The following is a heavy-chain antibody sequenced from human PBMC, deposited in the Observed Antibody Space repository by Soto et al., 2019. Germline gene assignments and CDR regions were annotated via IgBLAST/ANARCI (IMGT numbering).Heavy chain of an antibody. CDR2: IYPGDSDT. CDR1: GYSFTSYW. CDR3: ARATGTTNYYFYGMDV. D-gene: IGHD1-7*01. V-gene: IGHV5-51*01. Sequence: GESLKISCKGSGYSFTSYWIGWVRQMPGKGLEWMGIIYPGDSDTRYSPSFQGQVTISADKSISTAYLQWSSLKASDTAMYYCARATGTTNYYFYGMDVWGQGTTVTVSS. J-gene: IGHJ6*02.